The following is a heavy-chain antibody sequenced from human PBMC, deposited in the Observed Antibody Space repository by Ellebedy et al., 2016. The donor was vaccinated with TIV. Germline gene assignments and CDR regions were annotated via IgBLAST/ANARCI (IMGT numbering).Heavy chain of an antibody. CDR2: IDWDDDT. CDR1: GLSVSSTGLR. Sequence: SGPTLVKPTQTLTLTCTLSGLSVSSTGLRVNWIRQPPGKALELLARIDWDDDTFYSTSLKTRLTISKDTSKNQVVLTMTDMDPVDTATYYCARNSRDDFDIWGQGTRVTVSS. CDR3: ARNSRDDFDI. J-gene: IGHJ3*02. V-gene: IGHV2-70*04.